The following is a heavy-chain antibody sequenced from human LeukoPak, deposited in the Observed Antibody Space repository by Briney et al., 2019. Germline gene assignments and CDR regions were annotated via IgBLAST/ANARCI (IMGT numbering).Heavy chain of an antibody. CDR1: GGTFSSYA. CDR3: ASSISRYSSSWPPDY. D-gene: IGHD6-13*01. Sequence: ASVKVSFKASGGTFSSYAISWVRQAPGQGLEWMGGIIPIFGTANYAQKFQGRVTITADESTSTAYMGLSSLRSEDTAVYYCASSISRYSSSWPPDYWGQGTLVTVSS. CDR2: IIPIFGTA. V-gene: IGHV1-69*13. J-gene: IGHJ4*02.